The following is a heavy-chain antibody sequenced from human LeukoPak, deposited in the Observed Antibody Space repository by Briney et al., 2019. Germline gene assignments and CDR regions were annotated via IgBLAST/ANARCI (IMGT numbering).Heavy chain of an antibody. J-gene: IGHJ4*02. CDR2: ISDSGGST. D-gene: IGHD6-13*01. CDR3: AKCRGSSWSDYFDY. V-gene: IGHV3-23*01. CDR1: GFSLSRYA. Sequence: GASLRLSCAVSGFSLSRYAMSWVRKAPGKGLGWVSAISDSGGSTCYADSVKGRFTISRDNSRNTLYLQMNTLRAEDTAVYYCAKCRGSSWSDYFDYWGQGTLVTVSS.